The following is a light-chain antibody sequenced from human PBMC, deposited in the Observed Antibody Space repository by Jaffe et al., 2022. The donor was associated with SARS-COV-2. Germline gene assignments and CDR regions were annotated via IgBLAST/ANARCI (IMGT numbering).Light chain of an antibody. Sequence: DIVMTQSPDSLAVSLGERATINCKSSQSVLYSSNNKNYLAWYQQKPGQPPKLLIYWASTRESGVPDRFSGSGSGTDFSLTISSLQAEDVAVYYCQQYYNTMYTFGPGTKLEIK. CDR2: WAS. J-gene: IGKJ2*01. CDR3: QQYYNTMYT. V-gene: IGKV4-1*01. CDR1: QSVLYSSNNKNY.